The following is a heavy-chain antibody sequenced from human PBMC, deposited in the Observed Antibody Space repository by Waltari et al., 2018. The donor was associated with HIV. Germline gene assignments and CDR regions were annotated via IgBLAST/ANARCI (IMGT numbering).Heavy chain of an antibody. J-gene: IGHJ3*02. Sequence: EEKLFVSGGGLVQSGEPLTHSCVASGLDSHYFSILLVRQAPGTGEEWIAKINGTGGSTFYVASVKGRFTIFRDKPKNTLYLQMNSLRVENTAVYFCAKDINEACPLNAFDMWGQGTMVIVSS. CDR2: INGTGGST. D-gene: IGHD2-2*01. CDR3: AKDINEACPLNAFDM. CDR1: GLDSHYFS. V-gene: IGHV3-23*01.